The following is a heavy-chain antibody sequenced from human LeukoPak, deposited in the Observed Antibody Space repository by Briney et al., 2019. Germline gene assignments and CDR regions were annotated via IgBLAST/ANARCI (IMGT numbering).Heavy chain of an antibody. Sequence: GGSLRLSCAASGFTFGDNAMHWVRHAPGKGLEWVSGISWNSGSIGYADSVKGRFAISRDNAKNSLYLQMNSLRAEDTALYYCAKDLDLGLDYWGQGTLVTVSS. D-gene: IGHD2-15*01. CDR3: AKDLDLGLDY. J-gene: IGHJ4*02. CDR1: GFTFGDNA. CDR2: ISWNSGSI. V-gene: IGHV3-9*01.